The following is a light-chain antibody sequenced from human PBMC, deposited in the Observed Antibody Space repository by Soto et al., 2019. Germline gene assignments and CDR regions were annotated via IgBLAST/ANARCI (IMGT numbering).Light chain of an antibody. CDR3: QQYGSSGT. V-gene: IGKV3-20*01. CDR1: QSVSNNY. J-gene: IGKJ1*01. CDR2: GAS. Sequence: EIVVTQSPGTMSLSPVERATLTYGASQSVSNNYLAWYQQKPGQAPRLLIYGASNRATGIPDRFSGSGSGTDFTLTISRLEPEDFAVYYCQQYGSSGTFGQGTKVDI.